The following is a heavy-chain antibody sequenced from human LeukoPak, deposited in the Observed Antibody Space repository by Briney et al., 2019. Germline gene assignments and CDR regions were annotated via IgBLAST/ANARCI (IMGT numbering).Heavy chain of an antibody. Sequence: PSETLSLTCTVSGGSISSYYWSWIRQPPGKGLEWIACIYTSGSTNYNPSLKSRVTMSIDTSKNQFSLKLSSVTAADTAVYYCASGYYWFDPWGQGTVVTVSS. CDR2: IYTSGST. V-gene: IGHV4-4*07. CDR3: ASGYYWFDP. D-gene: IGHD3-3*01. CDR1: GGSISSYY. J-gene: IGHJ5*02.